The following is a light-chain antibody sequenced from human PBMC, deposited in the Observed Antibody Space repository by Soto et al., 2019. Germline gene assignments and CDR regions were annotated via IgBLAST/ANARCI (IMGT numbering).Light chain of an antibody. V-gene: IGLV2-14*01. Sequence: QSALTQPASVSGSPGQSITISCTGTSSDVGGYNYVSWYQQHPGKAPKLMIYEVSNRPSGVSSRFSGSKSGNTASLTISGLQAEDEADYYCSSYTGSSTPYVFGTGAKVTVL. J-gene: IGLJ1*01. CDR3: SSYTGSSTPYV. CDR2: EVS. CDR1: SSDVGGYNY.